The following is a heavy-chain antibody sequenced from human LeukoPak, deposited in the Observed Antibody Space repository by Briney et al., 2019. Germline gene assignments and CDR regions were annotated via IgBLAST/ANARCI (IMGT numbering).Heavy chain of an antibody. CDR2: ISGSGGST. J-gene: IGHJ4*02. CDR3: ARGGNYGGNPGYFDY. V-gene: IGHV3-23*01. CDR1: GFTFSSYA. D-gene: IGHD4-23*01. Sequence: GGSLRLSCAASGFTFSSYAMSWVRQAPGKGLEWVSAISGSGGSTYYADSVKGRFTISRDNSKNTLYLQMNSLRAEDTAVYYCARGGNYGGNPGYFDYWGQGTLVTVSS.